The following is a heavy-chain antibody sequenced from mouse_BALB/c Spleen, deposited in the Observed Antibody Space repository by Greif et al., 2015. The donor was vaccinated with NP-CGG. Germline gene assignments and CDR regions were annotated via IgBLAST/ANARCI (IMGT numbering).Heavy chain of an antibody. J-gene: IGHJ1*01. CDR1: GFSLTSYG. Sequence: VMLVESGPGLVQPSQSLSITCTVSGFSLTSYGVHWVRQSPGKGLEWLGVIWRGGSTDYNAAFMSRLSITKDNSKSXVFFKVNSLQADDTAIYYWAAQAYYGNYWYCDVWGAGTTVAVSS. V-gene: IGHV2-5*01. CDR2: IWRGGST. D-gene: IGHD2-10*01. CDR3: AAQAYYGNYWYCDV.